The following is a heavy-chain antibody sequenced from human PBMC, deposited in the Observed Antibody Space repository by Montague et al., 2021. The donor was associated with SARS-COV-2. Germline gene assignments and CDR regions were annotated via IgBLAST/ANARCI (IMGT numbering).Heavy chain of an antibody. CDR2: ILYRGST. CDR3: AKASRGYGGDFDS. V-gene: IGHV4-59*02. Sequence: SETLSLTCSVSGDSVNRNYWSWVRQPPGKGLEWLGYILYRGSTYNPSLNSRVTMSLDTSKNHFSLNLISVTAADTAVYYCAKASRGYGGDFDSWGQGTLVIVSS. D-gene: IGHD4-23*01. J-gene: IGHJ4*02. CDR1: GDSVNRNY.